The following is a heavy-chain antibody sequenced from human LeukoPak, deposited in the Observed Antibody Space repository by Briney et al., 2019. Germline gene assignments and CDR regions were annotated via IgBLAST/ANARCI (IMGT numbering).Heavy chain of an antibody. CDR1: GFTFSTYG. CDR2: IRYGGSYK. CDR3: AKDSHRTGSYSGTYPYHFDY. J-gene: IGHJ4*02. D-gene: IGHD3-10*01. Sequence: GGSLRLSCAASGFTFSTYGMHWVRQAPGKGLEWVAFIRYGGSYKYYAASVMGRFTISRDISKDTLYLQLNSLRVEDTAVYYCAKDSHRTGSYSGTYPYHFDYWGQGTLVSVSS. V-gene: IGHV3-30*02.